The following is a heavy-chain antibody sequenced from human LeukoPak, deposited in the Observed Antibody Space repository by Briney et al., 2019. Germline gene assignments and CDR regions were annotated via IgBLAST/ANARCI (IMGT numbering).Heavy chain of an antibody. CDR3: VRVGSVAGSDYLDY. CDR1: GFTFSDHF. J-gene: IGHJ4*02. Sequence: GGSLRLSCAVSGFTFSDHFLDWVRQAPGKGLEWVCRSRNKAKSYTTEYAASVKGRFTISRDDSKNSLYLQMNSLKTADTAVYYCVRVGSVAGSDYLDYWGQGTLVTVSS. V-gene: IGHV3-72*01. D-gene: IGHD6-19*01. CDR2: SRNKAKSYTT.